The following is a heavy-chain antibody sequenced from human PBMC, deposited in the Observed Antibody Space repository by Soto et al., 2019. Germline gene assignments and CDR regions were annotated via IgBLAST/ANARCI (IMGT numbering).Heavy chain of an antibody. CDR3: ARDRSYGDYYY. CDR1: GFTFSSYA. CDR2: ISYDGSNK. V-gene: IGHV3-30-3*01. D-gene: IGHD4-17*01. Sequence: VGSLRLSCAASGFTFSSYAMHWVRQAPGKGLEWVAVISYDGSNKYYADSVKGRFTISRDNSKNTLYLQMNSLRAEDTAVYYCARDRSYGDYYYWGQGTLVTVSS. J-gene: IGHJ4*02.